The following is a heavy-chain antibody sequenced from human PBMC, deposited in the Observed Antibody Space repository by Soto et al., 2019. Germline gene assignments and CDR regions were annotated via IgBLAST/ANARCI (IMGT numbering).Heavy chain of an antibody. D-gene: IGHD3-10*01. CDR2: INHSGST. V-gene: IGHV4-34*01. J-gene: IGHJ5*02. CDR1: GGSFSGYY. CDR3: ARFTRWLGP. Sequence: SETLSLTCAVYGGSFSGYYWSWIRQPPGKGLEWIGEINHSGSTNYNPSLKSRVTISVDTSKNQFSLKLSSVTAADTAVYYCARFTRWLGPWGQGTLVTVSS.